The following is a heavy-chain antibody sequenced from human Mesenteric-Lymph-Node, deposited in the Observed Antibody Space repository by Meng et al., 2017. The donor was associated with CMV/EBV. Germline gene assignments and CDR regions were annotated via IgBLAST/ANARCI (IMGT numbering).Heavy chain of an antibody. CDR3: AKVEDLWGFDI. V-gene: IGHV3-23*01. J-gene: IGHJ3*02. Sequence: GESLKISCAASGFRFSSYAMSWVRQAPGKGLEWVSAISGGGYTTYYADAVKGRFTISRDNSKNTLYLQMNSLRVEDTALYYCAKVEDLWGFDIWGQGTMVTVSS. D-gene: IGHD3-3*01. CDR2: ISGGGYTT. CDR1: GFRFSSYA.